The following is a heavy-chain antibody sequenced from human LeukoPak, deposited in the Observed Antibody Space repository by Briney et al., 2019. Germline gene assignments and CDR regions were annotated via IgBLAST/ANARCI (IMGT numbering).Heavy chain of an antibody. D-gene: IGHD6-13*01. V-gene: IGHV1-46*01. CDR2: INPSGGST. CDR1: GYTFTSYY. J-gene: IGHJ6*03. CDR3: SEDTRYCSSWYGNYYYYYCMDV. Sequence: ASVNVSCKASGYTFTSYYMHWVRQAPGQGLEWMGIINPSGGSTSHAQKFHGKVTMTRDASIRAAYMELRRLRSDGTAVYYCSEDTRYCSSWYGNYYYYYCMDVWGKGTTVTISS.